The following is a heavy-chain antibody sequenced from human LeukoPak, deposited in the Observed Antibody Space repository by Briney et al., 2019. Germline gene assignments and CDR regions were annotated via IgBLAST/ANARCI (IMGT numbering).Heavy chain of an antibody. V-gene: IGHV4-59*01. CDR2: IYYSGST. CDR1: GGSISSYY. Sequence: PSETLSLTCTVSGGSISSYYWGWIRQPPGKGLEFIGYIYYSGSTNYNPSLKSRVTISVDTSKNQFSLKLTSVTAADTAVYYCARVDDYYDNTGYSFDYWGQGTLVTVSS. CDR3: ARVDDYYDNTGYSFDY. D-gene: IGHD3-22*01. J-gene: IGHJ4*02.